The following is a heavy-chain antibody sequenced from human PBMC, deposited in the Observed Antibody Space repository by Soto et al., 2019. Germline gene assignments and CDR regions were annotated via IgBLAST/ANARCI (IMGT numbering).Heavy chain of an antibody. Sequence: GGSLRLSCAASGFTFSSYWMHWVRQAPGKGLVWVSRINSDGSSTSYADSVKGRFTISRDNAKNTLYLQMNSLRAEDTAVYYCARDGALTMVRGVIYYYGMDVWGQGTTVTVSS. CDR1: GFTFSSYW. J-gene: IGHJ6*02. CDR3: ARDGALTMVRGVIYYYGMDV. D-gene: IGHD3-10*01. CDR2: INSDGSST. V-gene: IGHV3-74*01.